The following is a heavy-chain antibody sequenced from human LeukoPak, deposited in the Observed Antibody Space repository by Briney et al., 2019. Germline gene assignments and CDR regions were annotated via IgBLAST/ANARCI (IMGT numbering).Heavy chain of an antibody. Sequence: GRSLRLSCAASGFTFGDYAMHWVRQPAGRAPEWVAVIAHDGDTNYYAASVKGRFTISRDNSRNMLYLQMSSLRVDDTAMYYCARDPIKGAPDYFDYWGQGTLVTVSS. CDR2: IAHDGDTN. V-gene: IGHV3-30-3*01. D-gene: IGHD1-14*01. J-gene: IGHJ4*02. CDR3: ARDPIKGAPDYFDY. CDR1: GFTFGDYA.